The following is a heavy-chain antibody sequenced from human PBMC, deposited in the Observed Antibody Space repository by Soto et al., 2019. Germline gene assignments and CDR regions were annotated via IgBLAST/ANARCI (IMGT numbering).Heavy chain of an antibody. V-gene: IGHV3-30*18. Sequence: QVQLVESGGGVVQPGRSLRLSCAASGFTFSSYGMHWVRQAPGKGLEWVAVISYDGSNKYYADSVKGRFTISRDNSKNTLYLQMNSLRAEDTAVYYCAKSTPALWARYYYYGMDVWGQGTTVTVSS. D-gene: IGHD3-10*01. J-gene: IGHJ6*02. CDR2: ISYDGSNK. CDR3: AKSTPALWARYYYYGMDV. CDR1: GFTFSSYG.